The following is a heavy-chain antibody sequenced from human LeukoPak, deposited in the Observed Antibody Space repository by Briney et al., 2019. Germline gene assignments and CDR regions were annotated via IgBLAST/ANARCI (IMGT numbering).Heavy chain of an antibody. CDR3: ASLKRIFGVVITNYYYYMDV. CDR1: GGSFSGYY. V-gene: IGHV4-34*01. Sequence: SETLSLTCAAYGGSFSGYYWSWIRQPPGKGLEWIGEINHSGSTNYNPSLESRVTISVDTSKNQFSLKLSSVTAADTAVYYCASLKRIFGVVITNYYYYMDVWGKGTTVTVSS. D-gene: IGHD3-3*01. J-gene: IGHJ6*03. CDR2: INHSGST.